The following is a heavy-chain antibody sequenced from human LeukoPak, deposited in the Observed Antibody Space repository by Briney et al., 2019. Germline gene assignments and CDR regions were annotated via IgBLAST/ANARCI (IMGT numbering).Heavy chain of an antibody. CDR3: ARDVLGSSTSCYMDY. D-gene: IGHD2-2*02. Sequence: SETLSLTCTVSGGSISSSSYYWGWIRQPPGKGLEWIGSIYYSGSTYYNPSLKSRVTISVDTSKNQFSLRLSSVTAADTAVYYCARDVLGSSTSCYMDYWGQGTLVTVSS. CDR1: GGSISSSSYY. V-gene: IGHV4-39*02. J-gene: IGHJ4*02. CDR2: IYYSGST.